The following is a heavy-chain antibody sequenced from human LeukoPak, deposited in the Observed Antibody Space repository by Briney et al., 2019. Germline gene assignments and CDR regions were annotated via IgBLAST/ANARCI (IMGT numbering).Heavy chain of an antibody. J-gene: IGHJ5*02. CDR1: GFTFSSYS. D-gene: IGHD1-26*01. V-gene: IGHV3-48*04. CDR3: ARGAFSGVYYLRTNWFDP. Sequence: PGGSLRLSCAASGFTFSSYSMNWVRQAPGKGLEWVSYISSSSSTIYYADSVKGRFTISRDNAKNSLYLQMNSLRAEDTAVYYCARGAFSGVYYLRTNWFDPWGQGTLVTVSS. CDR2: ISSSSSTI.